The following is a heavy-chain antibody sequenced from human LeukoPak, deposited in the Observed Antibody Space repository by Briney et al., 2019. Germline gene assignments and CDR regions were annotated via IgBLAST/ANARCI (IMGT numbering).Heavy chain of an antibody. Sequence: PSGTLSLTCAVSGGSISSSNWWSWVRQPPGKGLEWIGEIYHSGSTNYNPSLKSRVAISVDTSKNQFSLKLSSVTAADTAVYYCARELGSWYNYWGQGTLVTVSS. V-gene: IGHV4-4*02. CDR1: GGSISSSNW. CDR2: IYHSGST. D-gene: IGHD6-13*01. CDR3: ARELGSWYNY. J-gene: IGHJ4*02.